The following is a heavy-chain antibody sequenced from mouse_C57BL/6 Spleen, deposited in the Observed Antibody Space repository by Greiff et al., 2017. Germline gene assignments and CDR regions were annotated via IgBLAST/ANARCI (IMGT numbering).Heavy chain of an antibody. CDR3: ARSMKLAY. Sequence: VQLQQSGPGLVQPSQSLSITCTVSGFSLTSYGVHWVRQSPGKGLEWLGVIWRGGSKDYNAAFISRLSIRKDNSKSQVFFKMNSLQADETAIYYCARSMKLAYWGKGTLVTVSA. V-gene: IGHV2-2*01. CDR1: GFSLTSYG. CDR2: IWRGGSK. D-gene: IGHD2-3*01. J-gene: IGHJ3*01.